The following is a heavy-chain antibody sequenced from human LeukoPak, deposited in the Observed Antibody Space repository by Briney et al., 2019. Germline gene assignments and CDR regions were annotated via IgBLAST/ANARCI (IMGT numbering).Heavy chain of an antibody. D-gene: IGHD5-24*01. Sequence: SETLSLTCAVYGGSFSGYYWSWIRQPPGKGLEWIGEINHSGSTNYNPSLKSRVTISVDKSKNQFSLKLSSVTAADTAVYYCAREDGPGAFDIWGQGTMVTVSS. CDR3: AREDGPGAFDI. J-gene: IGHJ3*02. V-gene: IGHV4-34*01. CDR2: INHSGST. CDR1: GGSFSGYY.